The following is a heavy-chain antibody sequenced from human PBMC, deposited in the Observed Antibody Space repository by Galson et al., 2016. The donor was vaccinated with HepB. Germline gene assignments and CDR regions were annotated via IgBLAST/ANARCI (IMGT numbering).Heavy chain of an antibody. D-gene: IGHD3-10*01. V-gene: IGHV4-30-2*01. CDR1: GGSVNSDDYS. Sequence: TLSLTCGVSGGSVNSDDYSWTWIRQPPGKGLEWIGYIYYSGDTYYNPSLKSRLTMSLERSRNRFSLQLTSVTAADTATYYCAHLSVIRGVNGGALQYWGQGALVTVSS. CDR3: AHLSVIRGVNGGALQY. J-gene: IGHJ4*02. CDR2: IYYSGDT.